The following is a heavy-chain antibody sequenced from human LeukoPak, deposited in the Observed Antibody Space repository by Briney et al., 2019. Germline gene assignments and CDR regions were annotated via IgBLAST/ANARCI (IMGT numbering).Heavy chain of an antibody. Sequence: ASVKVSCKASGYTFTTYDMHWVRQASGQGLEWMGWVSPNSGKTAYAQKFQDRVTMTRDTSISTGYMELSSLRSEDTAVYYCVRGYFNWNYAGVGEYYYMDVWGKGTTVTVSS. J-gene: IGHJ6*03. CDR3: VRGYFNWNYAGVGEYYYMDV. CDR2: VSPNSGKT. D-gene: IGHD1-7*01. CDR1: GYTFTTYD. V-gene: IGHV1-8*02.